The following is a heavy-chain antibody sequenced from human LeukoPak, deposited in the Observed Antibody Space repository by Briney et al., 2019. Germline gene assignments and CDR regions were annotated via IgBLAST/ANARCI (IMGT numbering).Heavy chain of an antibody. CDR2: IYTSGNT. CDR3: ARDSGRGDYDFDY. J-gene: IGHJ4*02. V-gene: IGHV4-4*07. D-gene: IGHD4-17*01. CDR1: GGSLSSYY. Sequence: SETLSLTCTVSGGSLSSYYWSWIRQPAGKGLEWIGRIYTSGNTNYNPSLKRRVTMSVDTSKNQFSLKPSSVTAADTGVYYCARDSGRGDYDFDYWGQGTLVTVSS.